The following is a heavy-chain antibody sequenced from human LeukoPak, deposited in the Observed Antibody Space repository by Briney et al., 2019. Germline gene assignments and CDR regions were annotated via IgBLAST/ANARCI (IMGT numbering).Heavy chain of an antibody. CDR2: IYHSGST. CDR3: ATPGVYCSSTSCYIGGRDY. V-gene: IGHV4-38-2*01. J-gene: IGHJ4*02. Sequence: PSETLSLTCAVSGYSISSGYYWGWIRPPPGKGLEWIGSIYHSGSTYYNPSLKSRVTISVDTSKNQFSLKLSSVTAADTAVYYCATPGVYCSSTSCYIGGRDYWGQGTLVTVSS. CDR1: GYSISSGYY. D-gene: IGHD2-2*02.